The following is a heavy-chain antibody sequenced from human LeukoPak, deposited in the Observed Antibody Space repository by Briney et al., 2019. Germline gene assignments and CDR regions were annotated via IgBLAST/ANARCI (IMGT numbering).Heavy chain of an antibody. Sequence: GGSLRLSCAASGFTFSSYSMNWVRQAPGKGLEWVSSISSSSYIYYADSVKGRFTISRDNAKNSLYLQMNSLRAEDTAVYYCARDRQYSSGFFDYWGQGTLVTVSS. CDR3: ARDRQYSSGFFDY. CDR1: GFTFSSYS. D-gene: IGHD6-19*01. CDR2: ISSSSYI. J-gene: IGHJ4*02. V-gene: IGHV3-21*01.